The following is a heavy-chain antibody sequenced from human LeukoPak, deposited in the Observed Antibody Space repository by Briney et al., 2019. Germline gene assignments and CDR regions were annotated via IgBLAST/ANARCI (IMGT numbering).Heavy chain of an antibody. J-gene: IGHJ5*02. CDR2: IRYDGSSE. CDR1: GFTFSNYG. CDR3: AKGPPLYCSSTSCYLS. V-gene: IGHV3-30*02. D-gene: IGHD2-2*01. Sequence: PGGSLRLSCAASGFTFSNYGMHWVRQAPGKGLEWVAFIRYDGSSEYYADSVKGRFSIFRDDSKNTLYLRMNSLRAEDTAVYYCAKGPPLYCSSTSCYLSWGQGTLVTVSS.